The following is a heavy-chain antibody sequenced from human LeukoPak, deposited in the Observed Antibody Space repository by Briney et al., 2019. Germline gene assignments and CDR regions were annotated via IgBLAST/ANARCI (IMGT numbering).Heavy chain of an antibody. J-gene: IGHJ4*02. D-gene: IGHD1-26*01. V-gene: IGHV4-38-2*02. CDR2: VFRLQTVRT. CDR1: DSSITSTYY. CDR3: ARVLHARYLIDS. Sequence: KPSETLSLTCTVSDSSITSTYYWAWFRQPPGKGLEWIATVFRLQTVRTFNNPSLGSRVTMSLDPSHNQFSLNLTSVTAADTALYFCARVLHARYLIDSWGQGTLVTVSS.